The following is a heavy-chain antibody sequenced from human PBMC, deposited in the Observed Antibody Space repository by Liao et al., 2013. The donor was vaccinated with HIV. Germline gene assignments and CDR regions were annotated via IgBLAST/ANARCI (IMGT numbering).Heavy chain of an antibody. D-gene: IGHD3-3*01. CDR2: IYTTGST. J-gene: IGHJ4*02. V-gene: IGHV4-61*02. Sequence: QVQLQESGPGLVKPSQTLSLTCTVSGGSISSTGYSWSWIRQPAGKGLEWIGRIYTTGSTNYNPSLKSRVSISVDTSKNQFSLKLSSVTAADTAVYYCARTYSDWLPDYWGQGTLVTVSS. CDR3: ARTYSDWLPDY. CDR1: GGSISSTGYS.